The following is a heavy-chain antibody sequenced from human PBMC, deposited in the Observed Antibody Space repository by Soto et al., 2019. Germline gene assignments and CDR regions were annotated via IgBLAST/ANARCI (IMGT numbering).Heavy chain of an antibody. D-gene: IGHD6-13*01. CDR2: IIPIFGTA. CDR3: ARDLAAAGTGGAGDYYYYGMDV. V-gene: IGHV1-69*13. Sequence: ASVKVSCKASGGTFSSYAISWVRQAPGQGLEWMGGIIPIFGTANYAQKFQGRVTITADESTSTAYMELSSLRSEDTAVYYCARDLAAAGTGGAGDYYYYGMDVWGQGTTVTVSS. J-gene: IGHJ6*02. CDR1: GGTFSSYA.